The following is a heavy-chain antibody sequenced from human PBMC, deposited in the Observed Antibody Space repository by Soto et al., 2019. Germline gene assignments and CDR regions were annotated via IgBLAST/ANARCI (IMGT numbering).Heavy chain of an antibody. J-gene: IGHJ6*02. CDR1: GGTFSSYP. D-gene: IGHD2-15*01. V-gene: IGHV1-69*02. Sequence: QVQLVQSGAEVKKPGSSVKVSCKASGGTFSSYPISWVRQAPGQGLEWMGRIIPILGIANYAQKFQGRVTITADKSTSTAYMELSSLRSEDTAVYYCARGGGSDYYGMDVWGQGTTVTVSS. CDR3: ARGGGSDYYGMDV. CDR2: IIPILGIA.